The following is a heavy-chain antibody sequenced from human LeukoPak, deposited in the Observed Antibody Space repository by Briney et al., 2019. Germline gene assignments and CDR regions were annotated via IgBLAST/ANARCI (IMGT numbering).Heavy chain of an antibody. Sequence: PGGSLRLSCAASGFTFSSYSMNWVRQAPGKGLEWVSYISSSSSTIYYADSVKGRFTISRDNAKNSLYLQMNSLRAEDTAVYYCARNKLIGDANNYPPLDSWGQGTLVTASS. CDR3: ARNKLIGDANNYPPLDS. D-gene: IGHD5-24*01. CDR1: GFTFSSYS. J-gene: IGHJ4*02. V-gene: IGHV3-48*01. CDR2: ISSSSSTI.